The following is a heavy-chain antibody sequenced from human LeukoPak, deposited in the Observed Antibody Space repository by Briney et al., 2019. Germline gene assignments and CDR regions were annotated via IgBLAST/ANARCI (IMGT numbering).Heavy chain of an antibody. CDR3: ASYTVTTEYYFDY. J-gene: IGHJ4*02. V-gene: IGHV4-4*01. D-gene: IGHD4-17*01. CDR1: GGSISSSNW. Sequence: SETLSLTCAVSGGSISSSNWWSWVRQPPGKGLEWIGEIYHSGSTNYNPSLKSRVTISVDKSKNQFSLKLSSVTAADTAVYCCASYTVTTEYYFDYWGQGTLVTVSS. CDR2: IYHSGST.